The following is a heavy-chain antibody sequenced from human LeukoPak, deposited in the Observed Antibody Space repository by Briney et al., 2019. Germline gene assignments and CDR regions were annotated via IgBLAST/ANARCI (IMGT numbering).Heavy chain of an antibody. CDR2: MNPNSGNT. Sequence: GASVKVSCKASGYTFTSYDINWVRQATGQGLEWMGWMNPNSGNTGYAQKFQGRVTMTRNTSISTAYMELSSLRSEDTAVYYCARALIYYYYYYMDVWGKGTTVTVSS. CDR3: ARALIYYYYYYMDV. J-gene: IGHJ6*03. D-gene: IGHD2-8*01. V-gene: IGHV1-8*01. CDR1: GYTFTSYD.